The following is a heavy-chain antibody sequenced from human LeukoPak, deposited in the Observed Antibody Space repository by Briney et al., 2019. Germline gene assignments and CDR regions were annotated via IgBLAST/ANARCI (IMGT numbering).Heavy chain of an antibody. CDR1: GYTFTAYY. D-gene: IGHD2-21*02. Sequence: ASVKVSCKASGYTFTAYYLQWVRLAPGQGLEWMGWINPNSGGTNYAQKFQGRVTMTRDTSITTAYMELSRLRSDDTAMYYCARTWGLASCAGDCLHDAFDIWGQGTMVTVSS. CDR3: ARTWGLASCAGDCLHDAFDI. CDR2: INPNSGGT. J-gene: IGHJ3*02. V-gene: IGHV1-2*02.